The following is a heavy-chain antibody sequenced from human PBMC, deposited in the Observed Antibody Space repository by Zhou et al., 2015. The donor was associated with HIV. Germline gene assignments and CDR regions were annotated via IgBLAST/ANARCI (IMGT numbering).Heavy chain of an antibody. CDR3: VKDLRGYSYGALDQ. CDR2: ISWDGYNT. Sequence: EVHLEESGGSRGSAWGGSLRLSCAASGFTFDDFAMHWVRQIPGKGLEWVALISWDGYNTFYEDSVKGRFIISRDNSKNSLHLQMSSLRVEDTALYYCVKDLRGYSYGALDQWGQGNPGHRLL. D-gene: IGHD5-18*01. CDR1: GFTFDDFA. J-gene: IGHJ5*02. V-gene: IGHV3-43D*04.